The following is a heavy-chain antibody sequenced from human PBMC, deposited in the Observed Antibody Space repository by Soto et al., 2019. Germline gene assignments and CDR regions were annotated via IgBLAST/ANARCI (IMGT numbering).Heavy chain of an antibody. CDR2: INPNSGGT. Sequence: ASLKVSCKASGYTFTNYGITWVRQAPGQGLEWMGWINPNSGGTNYAQKFQGWVTMTRDTSISTAYMELSRLRSDDTAVYYCAREYGEHDRNFDYWGQGTLVTVS. CDR3: AREYGEHDRNFDY. D-gene: IGHD4-17*01. V-gene: IGHV1-2*04. CDR1: GYTFTNYG. J-gene: IGHJ4*02.